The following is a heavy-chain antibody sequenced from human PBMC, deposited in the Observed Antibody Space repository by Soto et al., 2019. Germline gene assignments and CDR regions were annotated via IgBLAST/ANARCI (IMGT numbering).Heavy chain of an antibody. D-gene: IGHD6-19*01. V-gene: IGHV3-23*01. J-gene: IGHJ4*02. CDR3: ARSRQWLEIYFDY. CDR1: GFTFSSYA. Sequence: GGSLRLSCAASGFTFSSYAMSWVRQAPGKGLEWVSAISGSGGSTYYADSVKGRFTISRDNSKNTLYLQMNSLRAEDTAVYYCARSRQWLEIYFDYWGQGTLVTVSS. CDR2: ISGSGGST.